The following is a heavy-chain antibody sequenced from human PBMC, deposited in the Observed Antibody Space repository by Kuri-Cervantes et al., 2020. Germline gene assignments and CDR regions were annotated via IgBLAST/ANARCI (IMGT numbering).Heavy chain of an antibody. D-gene: IGHD6-13*01. V-gene: IGHV1-46*01. CDR3: AKDGRLERIAAA. CDR2: INPSGGST. CDR1: GYTFTSYD. J-gene: IGHJ5*02. Sequence: ASVKVSCKASGYTFTSYDINWVRQAPGQGLEWMGIINPSGGSTSYAQKFQGRVTMTRDTSTSTVYMELNSLRAEDTAVYYCAKDGRLERIAAAWGRGTLVTVSS.